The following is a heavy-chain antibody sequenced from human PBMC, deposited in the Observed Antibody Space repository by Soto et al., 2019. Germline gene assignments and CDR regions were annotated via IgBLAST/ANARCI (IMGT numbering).Heavy chain of an antibody. CDR1: GYPFTGPY. J-gene: IGHJ6*02. Sequence: ASVKVSCKASGYPFTGPYMHWVRQAPGQGLEWMGWINPNSGGTNYAQKFQGWVTMTRDTSISTAYMELSRLRSDDTAVYYCARGPAALPPGYYYYGMDVWGQGTTVTVSS. D-gene: IGHD6-6*01. CDR3: ARGPAALPPGYYYYGMDV. V-gene: IGHV1-2*04. CDR2: INPNSGGT.